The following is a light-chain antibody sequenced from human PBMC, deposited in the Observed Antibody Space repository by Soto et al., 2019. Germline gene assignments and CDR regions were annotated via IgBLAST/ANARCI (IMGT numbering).Light chain of an antibody. V-gene: IGLV1-40*01. CDR1: SSNIGAGYD. CDR3: QSYDSSLSGSGV. J-gene: IGLJ1*01. Sequence: QSVLTQPPSVSGAPGQRVTISCTGSSSNIGAGYDVHWYQQLPGTAPKLLIYGNSNRPSGVPDRFSGSKSGTSASLAITGLQAEDEADYSCQSYDSSLSGSGVFGTGTKLTGL. CDR2: GNS.